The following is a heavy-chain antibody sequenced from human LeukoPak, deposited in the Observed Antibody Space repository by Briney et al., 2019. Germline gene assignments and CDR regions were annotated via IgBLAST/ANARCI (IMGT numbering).Heavy chain of an antibody. J-gene: IGHJ6*03. V-gene: IGHV3-21*01. CDR1: GFTFSSYS. CDR3: ARDRLLEDRDYNYYYYMDV. D-gene: IGHD1-1*01. Sequence: GGSLRLSCAVSGFTFSSYSMNWVRQAPGKGLEWVSSISSSSNYIYYADSVRGRFTISRDNAKNSLSLQMNSLRAEDTAVYYCARDRLLEDRDYNYYYYMDVWGIGTTVTVSS. CDR2: ISSSSNYI.